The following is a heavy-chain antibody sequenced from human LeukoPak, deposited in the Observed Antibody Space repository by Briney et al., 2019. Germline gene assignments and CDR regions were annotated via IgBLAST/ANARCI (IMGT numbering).Heavy chain of an antibody. J-gene: IGHJ6*02. CDR1: GFTFSTYS. D-gene: IGHD2-21*02. Sequence: GSLRLSCDPSGFTFSTYSMNWVRQAPGKGPEWVSSISDRGDYIHYADSVKGRFTISRDNAKNSPFLQMNSLRAEDTAVYYCVRDKGMVTAMGYSYYYAMDVLGQGTTVTVSS. CDR3: VRDKGMVTAMGYSYYYAMDV. V-gene: IGHV3-21*01. CDR2: ISDRGDYI.